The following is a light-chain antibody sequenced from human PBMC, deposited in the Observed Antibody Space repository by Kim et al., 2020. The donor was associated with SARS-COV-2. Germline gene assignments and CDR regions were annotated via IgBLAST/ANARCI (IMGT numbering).Light chain of an antibody. V-gene: IGKV1-9*01. Sequence: ASVGDRVTITCRASQGISSYLACYQQIPGKAPNLLIYDATTLQSGVPSRFSGGGSGTDFTLTISSLQPEDFATYYCQQLNSFPPVFGPGTKVDIK. CDR2: DAT. CDR3: QQLNSFPPV. CDR1: QGISSY. J-gene: IGKJ3*01.